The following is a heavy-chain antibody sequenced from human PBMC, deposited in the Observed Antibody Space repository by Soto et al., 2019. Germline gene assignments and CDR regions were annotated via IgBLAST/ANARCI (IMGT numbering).Heavy chain of an antibody. CDR3: ARGTLGIVRDAFDI. Sequence: SETLSLTCTVSGGSISSYYWSWIRQPPGKGLEWIGYIYYSGSTNYNPSLKSRVTISVDTSKNQFSLKLSSVTAADTAVYYCARGTLGIVRDAFDIWGQGTMVTVSS. CDR1: GGSISSYY. V-gene: IGHV4-59*01. J-gene: IGHJ3*02. D-gene: IGHD7-27*01. CDR2: IYYSGST.